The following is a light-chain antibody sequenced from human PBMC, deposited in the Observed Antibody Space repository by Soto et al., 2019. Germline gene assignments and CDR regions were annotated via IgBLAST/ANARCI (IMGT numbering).Light chain of an antibody. J-gene: IGKJ4*01. V-gene: IGKV3D-15*01. Sequence: EVVVMPSPTTLSGSPSEGSTLSCRASQGIGDTFAGHQHKPCQTPRLLIYDTSTMATGVPTSFSGSMSGSEFTLPINTLQSEDFAVYYCQPYNIRPHTFGGGTKVDIK. CDR3: QPYNIRPHT. CDR2: DTS. CDR1: QGIGDT.